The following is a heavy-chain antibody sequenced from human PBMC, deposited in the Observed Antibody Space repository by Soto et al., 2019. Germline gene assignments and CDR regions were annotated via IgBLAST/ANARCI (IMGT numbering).Heavy chain of an antibody. V-gene: IGHV3-23*01. Sequence: PGGSLRLSCAASGFTFSSYSMNWVRRGPGKGLEWISTISPTGNTHYADSVEGRFTISRDDSKNTFYLQMNNLRADDTGVYYCAKDPSTGHADLWGQGTLVTVSS. CDR1: GFTFSSYS. CDR3: AKDPSTGHADL. CDR2: ISPTGNT. D-gene: IGHD3-9*01. J-gene: IGHJ5*02.